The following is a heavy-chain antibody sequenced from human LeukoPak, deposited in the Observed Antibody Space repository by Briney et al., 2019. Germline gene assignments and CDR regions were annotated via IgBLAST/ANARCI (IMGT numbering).Heavy chain of an antibody. CDR3: ARLVPEKFFEWDPEGYFDY. Sequence: SETLSLTCAVSGEPFSGYYWTWIRQSPGKGLEWIGQINRDGRTKYKPSLKSRVTLSIGTSKNHFSLNLTLVTAADTAVYYCARLVPEKFFEWDPEGYFDYWGQGTLVTVSS. J-gene: IGHJ4*02. D-gene: IGHD3-3*01. CDR1: GEPFSGYY. CDR2: INRDGRT. V-gene: IGHV4-34*01.